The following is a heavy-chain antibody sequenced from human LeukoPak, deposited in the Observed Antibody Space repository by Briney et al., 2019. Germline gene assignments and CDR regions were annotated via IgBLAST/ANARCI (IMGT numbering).Heavy chain of an antibody. CDR1: GGSISSSSYY. Sequence: SETLSLTCTVSGGSISSSSYYWGWIRQPPGKGLEWIGSIYYGGSTYYNPSLKSRVTISVDTSKNQFSLKLSSVTAADTAVYYCARSPNYYDSSGYVDYWGQGTLVTVSS. CDR2: IYYGGST. D-gene: IGHD3-22*01. V-gene: IGHV4-39*01. CDR3: ARSPNYYDSSGYVDY. J-gene: IGHJ4*02.